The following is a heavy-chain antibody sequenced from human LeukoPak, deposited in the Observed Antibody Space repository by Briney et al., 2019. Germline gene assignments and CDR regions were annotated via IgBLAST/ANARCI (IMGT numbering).Heavy chain of an antibody. Sequence: PSETLSLTCAVYGASFSGYYWSWIRQPPGKGLECIWEINDGGTTNYNPSLKSRVSISIDRSKNHFYLILTSVTAADTATYYCARSFYSNYDKWFDPWGQGTLVTVSS. CDR3: ARSFYSNYDKWFDP. V-gene: IGHV4-34*01. CDR2: INDGGTT. CDR1: GASFSGYY. J-gene: IGHJ5*02. D-gene: IGHD4-11*01.